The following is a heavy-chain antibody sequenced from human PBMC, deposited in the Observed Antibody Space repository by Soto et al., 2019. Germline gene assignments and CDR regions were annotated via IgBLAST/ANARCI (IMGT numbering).Heavy chain of an antibody. CDR1: GFTFSDHY. CDR3: ALGADLGDY. V-gene: IGHV3-72*01. CDR2: TRNKANSYTT. Sequence: EVQLVESGGGLVQPGGSLRLSCAASGFTFSDHYMDWVRQAPGKGLEWVGRTRNKANSYTTEYAASVKGRFTISRDDSKNSLYLQMNSLKTEDTAVYYCALGADLGDYWGQGTLVTVSS. D-gene: IGHD3-10*01. J-gene: IGHJ4*02.